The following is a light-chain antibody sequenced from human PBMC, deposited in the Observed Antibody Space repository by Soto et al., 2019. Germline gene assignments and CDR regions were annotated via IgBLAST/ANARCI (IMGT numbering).Light chain of an antibody. CDR1: TSSIVSGHD. CDR2: RNN. CDR3: QSHDRALNVYL. V-gene: IGLV1-40*01. Sequence: QSVVTQPTSVSGSAGQWVTISCAWHTSSIVSGHDVHWYQQLQGTAPKLLIYRNNNRPSGVPDRFSASTSGTSASLAITGLQAEDEADYYCQSHDRALNVYLFGTGTKVTVL. J-gene: IGLJ1*01.